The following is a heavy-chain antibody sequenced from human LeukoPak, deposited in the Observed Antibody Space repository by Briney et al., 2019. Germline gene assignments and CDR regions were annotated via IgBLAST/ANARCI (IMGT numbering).Heavy chain of an antibody. V-gene: IGHV4-34*01. Sequence: SETLSLTCAVYGGSFNNYYWNWIRQPPGKGLEWIGEINHSGSTNYNPSLKSRVTISVDTSKNQFSLKLSSVTAADTAIYYCARGPVYCSGGNCYAYYFDYWGRGTLVTVSS. CDR2: INHSGST. CDR1: GGSFNNYY. CDR3: ARGPVYCSGGNCYAYYFDY. J-gene: IGHJ4*02. D-gene: IGHD2-15*01.